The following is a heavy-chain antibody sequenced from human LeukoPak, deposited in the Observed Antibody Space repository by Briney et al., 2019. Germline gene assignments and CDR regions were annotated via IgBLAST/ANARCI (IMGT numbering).Heavy chain of an antibody. J-gene: IGHJ4*02. CDR3: ARGGIAVALDY. Sequence: SQTLSLTCTVSGGSISSGGYYWSWIRQPPGKGLEWIGEINHSGSTNYNPSLKSRVTISVDTSKNQFSLKLSSVTAADTAVYYCARGGIAVALDYWGQGTLVTVSS. CDR1: GGSISSGGYY. CDR2: INHSGST. D-gene: IGHD6-19*01. V-gene: IGHV4-30-2*01.